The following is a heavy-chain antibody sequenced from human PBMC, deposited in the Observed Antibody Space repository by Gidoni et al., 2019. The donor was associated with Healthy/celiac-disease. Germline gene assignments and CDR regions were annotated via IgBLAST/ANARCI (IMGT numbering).Heavy chain of an antibody. Sequence: QVQLVESGGGVVQPGRSLRLSCAASGFTFSSYAMHWVRQAPGKGLEWVAVISYDGSNKYYADSVKGRFTISRDNSKNTLYLQMNSLRAEDTAVYYCAREGDYYDSSGYYYYYYMDVWGKGTTVTVSS. CDR3: AREGDYYDSSGYYYYYYMDV. J-gene: IGHJ6*03. CDR1: GFTFSSYA. CDR2: ISYDGSNK. D-gene: IGHD3-22*01. V-gene: IGHV3-30*04.